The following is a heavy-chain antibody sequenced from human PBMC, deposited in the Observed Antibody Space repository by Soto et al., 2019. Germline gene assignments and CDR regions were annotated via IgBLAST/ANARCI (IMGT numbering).Heavy chain of an antibody. D-gene: IGHD2-8*01. V-gene: IGHV3-21*01. J-gene: IGHJ6*02. CDR3: AGDLWYCTNGVCLIYYYYYGMDV. CDR1: GFTFSSYS. CDR2: ISSSSSYI. Sequence: PGGSLRLSCAASGFTFSSYSMNWVRQAPGKGLEWVSSISSSSSYIYYADSVKGRFTISRDNAKNSLYLQMNSLRAEDTAVYYCAGDLWYCTNGVCLIYYYYYGMDVWGQGTTVTVSS.